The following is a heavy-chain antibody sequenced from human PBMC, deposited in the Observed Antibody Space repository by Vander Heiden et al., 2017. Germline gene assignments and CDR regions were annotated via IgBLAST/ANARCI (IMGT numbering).Heavy chain of an antibody. CDR1: GFTFKPYG. V-gene: IGHV3-33*01. CDR2: IWYDGNTK. D-gene: IGHD6-19*01. Sequence: QVQLVESGGGVVQSGRSVRLSCAASGFTFKPYGMHWVLQAPGKGLEWLAIIWYDGNTKDYADSVKGRFTISRDNSKNTLYLEMSSLRVEDTAIYYCARAGSDIAVAGPFDFWGQGTLVTVSS. CDR3: ARAGSDIAVAGPFDF. J-gene: IGHJ4*02.